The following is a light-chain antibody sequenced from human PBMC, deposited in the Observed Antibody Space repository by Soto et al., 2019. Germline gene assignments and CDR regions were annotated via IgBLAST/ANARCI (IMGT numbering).Light chain of an antibody. CDR2: GAS. V-gene: IGKV3-20*01. CDR3: QQYGSSPWT. CDR1: QSVRNSY. J-gene: IGKJ1*01. Sequence: DIVLTQSPGTLSLSPGERATLSCRASQSVRNSYLAWYQQKPGQAPRLLIYGASSRATGIPDRFSGSGSGTDFTLAISRLEPEDFAVYYCQQYGSSPWTFGQGTKVDIK.